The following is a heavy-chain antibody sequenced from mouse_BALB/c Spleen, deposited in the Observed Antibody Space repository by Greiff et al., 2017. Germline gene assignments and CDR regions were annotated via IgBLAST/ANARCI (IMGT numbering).Heavy chain of an antibody. V-gene: IGHV3-2*02. Sequence: VQLKESGPGLVKPSQSLSLTCTVTGYSITSDYAWNWIRQFPGNKLEWMGYISYSGSTSYNPSLKSRISITRDTSKNQFFLQLNSVTTEDTATYYCARSGNYAWFAYWGQGTLVTVSA. J-gene: IGHJ3*01. CDR2: ISYSGST. CDR1: GYSITSDYA. CDR3: ARSGNYAWFAY. D-gene: IGHD2-1*01.